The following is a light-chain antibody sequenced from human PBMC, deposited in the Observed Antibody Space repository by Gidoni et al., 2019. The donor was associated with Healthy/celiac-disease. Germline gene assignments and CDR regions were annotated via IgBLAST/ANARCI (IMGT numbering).Light chain of an antibody. CDR3: QSGT. J-gene: IGKJ2*02. V-gene: IGKV3-11*01. CDR2: DAS. Sequence: EIVLTQSPATLSLSPGERATLSCRASQSVSSYLAWYQQKPGQAPRLLIYDASNRATGIPARFSGSGSGTDFTLTISSLEPEDFAVYYCQSGTFGQXTKLEIK. CDR1: QSVSSY.